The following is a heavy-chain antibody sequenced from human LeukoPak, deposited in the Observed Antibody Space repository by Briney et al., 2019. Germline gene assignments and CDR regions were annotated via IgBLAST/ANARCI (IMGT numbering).Heavy chain of an antibody. D-gene: IGHD2-2*01. Sequence: GGSLRLSCAASGFTFSSYGMHWVRQAPGKGLEWAAFIRYDGSNKYYADSVKGRFTISRDNSKNTLYLQMNSLRAEDTAVYYCAKGSNQLLIDYFDYWGRGTLVTVSS. J-gene: IGHJ4*02. V-gene: IGHV3-30*02. CDR2: IRYDGSNK. CDR3: AKGSNQLLIDYFDY. CDR1: GFTFSSYG.